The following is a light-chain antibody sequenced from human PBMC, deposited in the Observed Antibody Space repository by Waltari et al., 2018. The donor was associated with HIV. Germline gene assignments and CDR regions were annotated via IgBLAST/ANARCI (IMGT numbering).Light chain of an antibody. CDR2: AAS. V-gene: IGKV1-39*01. Sequence: DTQMTQSPSSLSASVGDRVTITCRASQSIGSFLNWYHHRPGRGPKLLISAASSLQSGVPSRFSGSVSGTDFTLIISNLQPEDLGAYYCLQTYITPPTFGQGTKLEIK. CDR1: QSIGSF. CDR3: LQTYITPPT. J-gene: IGKJ2*01.